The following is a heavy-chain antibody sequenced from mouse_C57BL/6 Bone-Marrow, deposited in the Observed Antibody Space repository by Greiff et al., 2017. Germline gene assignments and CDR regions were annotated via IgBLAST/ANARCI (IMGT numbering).Heavy chain of an antibody. CDR3: ARRYDYDGAWFAY. Sequence: EVKLVESGGGLVQPGGSLKLSCAASGFTFSDYYMYWVRQTPEKRLEWVAYICNGGGSTYYPDTVKGPFTLSRDNAKNTLYLQMSRLKSEDTAMYYCARRYDYDGAWFAYWGQGTLVTVSA. CDR1: GFTFSDYY. D-gene: IGHD2-4*01. V-gene: IGHV5-12*01. J-gene: IGHJ3*01. CDR2: ICNGGGST.